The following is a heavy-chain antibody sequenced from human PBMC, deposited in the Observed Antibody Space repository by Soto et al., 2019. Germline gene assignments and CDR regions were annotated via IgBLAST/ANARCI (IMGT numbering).Heavy chain of an antibody. Sequence: GGSLRLSCAASGFTFSSYAMHWVRRAPGKGLEWVAVISYDGSNKYYADSVKGRFTISRDNSKNTLYLQMNSLRAEDTAVYYCARKGCGGDCHHPYYFDYWGQGTLVTVSS. V-gene: IGHV3-30-3*01. CDR2: ISYDGSNK. J-gene: IGHJ4*02. D-gene: IGHD2-21*02. CDR3: ARKGCGGDCHHPYYFDY. CDR1: GFTFSSYA.